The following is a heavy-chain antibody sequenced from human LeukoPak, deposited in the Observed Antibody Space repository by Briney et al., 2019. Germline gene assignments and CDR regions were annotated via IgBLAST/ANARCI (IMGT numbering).Heavy chain of an antibody. J-gene: IGHJ6*02. D-gene: IGHD2-2*01. CDR3: ARYQLNHYYYYYGMDV. Sequence: GGSLRLSCAPSGLTLTSYWMHWVRHPPGKVLVWVSCINSDGSSKSYADFVKGRFTISRHNAKNTLYLQMNSLRAEDTAVYYCARYQLNHYYYYYGMDVWGQGTTVTVSS. CDR1: GLTLTSYW. CDR2: INSDGSSK. V-gene: IGHV3-74*01.